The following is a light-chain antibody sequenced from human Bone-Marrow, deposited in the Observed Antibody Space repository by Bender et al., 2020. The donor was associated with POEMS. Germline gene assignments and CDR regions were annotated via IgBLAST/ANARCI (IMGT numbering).Light chain of an antibody. V-gene: IGLV2-23*01. CDR2: EGN. CDR1: TSDVGSYRF. J-gene: IGLJ3*02. CDR3: CAYAGRGVWL. Sequence: QSALTQPASESGSPGQSITISCTGTTSDVGSYRFVSWYQQLPGKAPKLTVYEGNKRPSGISNRFSGSRSGNTASLTISGLQTDDEADYYCCAYAGRGVWLFGGGTTVTVL.